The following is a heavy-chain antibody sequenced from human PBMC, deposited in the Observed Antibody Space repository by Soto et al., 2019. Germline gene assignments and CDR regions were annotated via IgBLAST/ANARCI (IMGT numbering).Heavy chain of an antibody. CDR3: ATERPIAAAGTVAFDS. D-gene: IGHD6-13*01. J-gene: IGHJ3*02. CDR2: FDPEDGET. Sequence: ASVKVSCKVSGYTLTELSMHWVRQAPGKGLEWMGGFDPEDGETIYAQKFQDRVTMTEDTSTDTAYMALSSLRSEDTAVYYCATERPIAAAGTVAFDSWGKGTMVTVSS. V-gene: IGHV1-24*01. CDR1: GYTLTELS.